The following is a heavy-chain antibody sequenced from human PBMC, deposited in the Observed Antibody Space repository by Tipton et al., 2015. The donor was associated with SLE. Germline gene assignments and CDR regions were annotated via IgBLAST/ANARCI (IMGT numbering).Heavy chain of an antibody. CDR3: ARSPLGADPRFLDGFDI. D-gene: IGHD3-3*01. V-gene: IGHV3-53*01. CDR2: IYSGGST. Sequence: GSLRLSCAASGFTVSSNYMSWVRQAPGKGLEWVSVIYSGGSTYYADSVKGRFTISRDNSKNTLYLQMNSLRAEDTAVYYCARSPLGADPRFLDGFDIWGQGTMVTVSS. CDR1: GFTVSSNY. J-gene: IGHJ3*02.